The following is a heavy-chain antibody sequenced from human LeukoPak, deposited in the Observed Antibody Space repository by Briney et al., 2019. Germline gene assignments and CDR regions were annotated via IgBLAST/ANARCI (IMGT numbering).Heavy chain of an antibody. J-gene: IGHJ3*02. Sequence: SETLSLTCAVYGGSFSGYYWSWIRQPPGKGLEWIGEINHSGSTNYNPSLRSRVTISVDTSKNQFSLKLSSVTAADTAVYYCARGFVLDAFDIWGQGTMVTVSS. CDR1: GGSFSGYY. CDR3: ARGFVLDAFDI. V-gene: IGHV4-34*01. CDR2: INHSGST. D-gene: IGHD3-10*01.